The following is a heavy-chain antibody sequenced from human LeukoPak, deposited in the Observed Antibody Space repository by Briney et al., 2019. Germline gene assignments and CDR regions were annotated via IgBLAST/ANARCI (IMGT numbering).Heavy chain of an antibody. Sequence: SETLSLTCNVTDGSISSYHWSWIRQPPGKGLQWLGYIFHSGSPHYNPSLKSRLTLSLDTSRSQISLKLDSATAADTAVYFCARHSQSYGPYNWFDPWGQGALVTVSS. J-gene: IGHJ5*01. CDR1: DGSISSYH. CDR3: ARHSQSYGPYNWFDP. CDR2: IFHSGSP. D-gene: IGHD3-16*01. V-gene: IGHV4-59*08.